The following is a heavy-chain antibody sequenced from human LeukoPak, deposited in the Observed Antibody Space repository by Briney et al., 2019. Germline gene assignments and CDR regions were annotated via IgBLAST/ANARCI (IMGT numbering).Heavy chain of an antibody. Sequence: GGSLRLSCAASGFTVSSNYMSWVRQAPGKGLEWVSVIYSGGSTYYADSVKGRFTISRDNSKNTLYLQMNSLRAEDTAVYYCASMYSSGWSPKYNWFDPWGQGTLVTVSS. J-gene: IGHJ5*02. CDR1: GFTVSSNY. D-gene: IGHD6-19*01. CDR3: ASMYSSGWSPKYNWFDP. V-gene: IGHV3-53*01. CDR2: IYSGGST.